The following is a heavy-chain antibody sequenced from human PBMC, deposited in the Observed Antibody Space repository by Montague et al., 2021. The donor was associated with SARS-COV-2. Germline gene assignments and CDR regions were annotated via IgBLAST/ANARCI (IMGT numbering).Heavy chain of an antibody. Sequence: SETLSLTCALSGGSISSDNWWSWVRQSPGKGLEWIGEIFHSGSTXYNPSLKSRVTMSVDKSKNDFSLKLSPVTAADTAMYYCARRITMVRGVTKRNNWFDPWGRGILVTVSS. CDR3: ARRITMVRGVTKRNNWFDP. D-gene: IGHD3-10*01. V-gene: IGHV4-4*02. J-gene: IGHJ5*02. CDR2: IFHSGST. CDR1: GGSISSDNW.